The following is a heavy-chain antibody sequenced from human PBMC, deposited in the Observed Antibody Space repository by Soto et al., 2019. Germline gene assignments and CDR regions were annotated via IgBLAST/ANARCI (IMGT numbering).Heavy chain of an antibody. CDR3: AGGFMSGTSYYYYYMDV. J-gene: IGHJ6*03. D-gene: IGHD2-8*01. CDR2: IYHSGST. CDR1: SGSISSSNW. V-gene: IGHV4-4*02. Sequence: SETLSVTWAVSSGSISSSNWWSWVRQPPGKGLEWIGEIYHSGSTNYNPSLKSRVTISVDKSKNQFSLKLSSVTAADTAVYYCAGGFMSGTSYYYYYMDVWGKGTTVTVSS.